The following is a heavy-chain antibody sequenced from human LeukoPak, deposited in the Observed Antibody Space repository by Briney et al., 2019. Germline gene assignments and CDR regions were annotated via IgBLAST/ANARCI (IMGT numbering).Heavy chain of an antibody. CDR3: AKDLPQYYDFWSGYYGGFDY. D-gene: IGHD3-3*01. CDR1: GFTFEDYA. CDR2: ISGNGNNI. J-gene: IGHJ4*02. V-gene: IGHV3-43*02. Sequence: PGGSLRLSCAASGFTFEDYAMHWVRQGPGKGLEWVSLISGNGNNIYYADSVKSRFTISRDNSKNSLYLQMNSLRTEDTALYYCAKDLPQYYDFWSGYYGGFDYWGQGTLVTVSS.